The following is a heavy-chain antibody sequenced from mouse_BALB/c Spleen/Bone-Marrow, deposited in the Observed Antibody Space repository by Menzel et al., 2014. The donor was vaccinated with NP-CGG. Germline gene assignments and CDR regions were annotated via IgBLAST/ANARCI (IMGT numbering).Heavy chain of an antibody. D-gene: IGHD2-3*01. V-gene: IGHV1-62-2*01. CDR2: FYPGSGSI. Sequence: VQGVESGAGLVKPGASVKLSCKASGYTFTEYIIHWVKQRSGQGLEWIGWFYPGSGSIKYNEKFKDKATLTADKSSSTVYMELSRLTSEDSPVYFCARHEGGEMGFDYWGQGTTLTVSS. CDR1: GYTFTEYI. CDR3: ARHEGGEMGFDY. J-gene: IGHJ2*01.